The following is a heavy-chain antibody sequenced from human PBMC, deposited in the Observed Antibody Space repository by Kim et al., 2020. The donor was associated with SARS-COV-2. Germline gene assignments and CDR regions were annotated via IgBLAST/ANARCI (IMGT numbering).Heavy chain of an antibody. Sequence: GGSLRLSCAASGFTFSSYGMHWVRQAPGKGLEWVAVISYDGSNKYYADSVKGRFTISRDNSKNTLYLQMNSLRAEDTAVYYCAKDPEATEPWGQGTLVTVSS. CDR1: GFTFSSYG. CDR3: AKDPEATEP. V-gene: IGHV3-30*18. CDR2: ISYDGSNK. J-gene: IGHJ5*02.